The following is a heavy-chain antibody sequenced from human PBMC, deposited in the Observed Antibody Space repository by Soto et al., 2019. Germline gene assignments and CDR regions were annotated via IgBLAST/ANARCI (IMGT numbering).Heavy chain of an antibody. CDR2: IKSKTDGGTT. Sequence: GGSLRLSCAASGFTFSNAWMSWVRQAPGKGLEWVGRIKSKTDGGTTDYAAPVKGRFTISRDDSKYTLYLQMNSLKTEDAAVYYCTTEDLVVVPAAVAFDIWGQGTMVTVSS. CDR1: GFTFSNAW. J-gene: IGHJ3*02. CDR3: TTEDLVVVPAAVAFDI. D-gene: IGHD2-2*01. V-gene: IGHV3-15*01.